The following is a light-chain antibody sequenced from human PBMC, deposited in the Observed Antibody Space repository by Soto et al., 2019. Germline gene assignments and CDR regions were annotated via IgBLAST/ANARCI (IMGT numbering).Light chain of an antibody. CDR2: GAS. V-gene: IGKV3-20*01. Sequence: EIGLTQSRATLSLSPVERGSLSCRAAQSVGTRLAWYQHKTGQAPRLLISGASSRATGIPDRFTGSGSETSFTLTISRLEPEDFALYYCQHYQSGHPITLGQGTRLEIK. CDR3: QHYQSGHPIT. J-gene: IGKJ5*01. CDR1: QSVGTR.